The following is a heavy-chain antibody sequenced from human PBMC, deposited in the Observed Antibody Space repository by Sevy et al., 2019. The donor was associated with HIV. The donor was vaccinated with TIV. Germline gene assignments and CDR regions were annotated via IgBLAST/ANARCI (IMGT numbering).Heavy chain of an antibody. V-gene: IGHV3-30*18. D-gene: IGHD3-16*01. CDR2: ISYDGSNK. CDR3: AKDGGQGSNAFDI. J-gene: IGHJ3*02. CDR1: GLTFSSYG. Sequence: GGSLRLSCAASGLTFSSYGMHWVRQAPGKGLEWVAVISYDGSNKYYADSVKGRFTISRDNSKNTLYLQMNSLRAEDTAVYYCAKDGGQGSNAFDIWGQGTMVTVSS.